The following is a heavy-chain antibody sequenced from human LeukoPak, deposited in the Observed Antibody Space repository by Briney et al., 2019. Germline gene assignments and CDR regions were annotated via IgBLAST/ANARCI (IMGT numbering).Heavy chain of an antibody. CDR1: GFTSSSYG. Sequence: GGSLRLSCAASGFTSSSYGMHWVRQAPGKGLEWVAVISYDGSNKYYADSVKGRFTISRDNSKNTLYLQMNSLRAEDTAVYYCAKDRNYYGSGSYPTYYYYGMDVWGKGTTVTVSS. V-gene: IGHV3-30*18. CDR2: ISYDGSNK. D-gene: IGHD3-10*01. CDR3: AKDRNYYGSGSYPTYYYYGMDV. J-gene: IGHJ6*04.